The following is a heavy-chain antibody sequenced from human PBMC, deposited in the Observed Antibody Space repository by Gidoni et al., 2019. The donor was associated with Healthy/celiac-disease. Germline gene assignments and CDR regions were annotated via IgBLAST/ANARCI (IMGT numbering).Heavy chain of an antibody. CDR3: ARSRGGFDP. J-gene: IGHJ5*02. CDR1: GGSISSGSYY. Sequence: QVQLQESGPGLVKPSQTLSLTCTVSGGSISSGSYYWSWIRQPAGKGLEWIGRIYTSGSTNYNPSLKSRVTISVDTSKNQFSLKLSSVTAADTAVYYCARSRGGFDPWGQGTLVTVSS. CDR2: IYTSGST. V-gene: IGHV4-61*02.